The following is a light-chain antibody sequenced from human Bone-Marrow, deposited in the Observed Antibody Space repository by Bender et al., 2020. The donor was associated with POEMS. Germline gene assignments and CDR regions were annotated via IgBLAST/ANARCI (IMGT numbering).Light chain of an antibody. Sequence: QSALTQPASVSGSPGQSITISCTGTDSDIGHYNLVSWYQQHPGKAPKLMIYEVNKRPSGVPDRFSASKSGTSASLAISGLRSEDEADYYCSSLAANPHHVFGSGTKVTVL. CDR3: SSLAANPHHV. J-gene: IGLJ1*01. CDR1: DSDIGHYNL. CDR2: EVN. V-gene: IGLV2-23*02.